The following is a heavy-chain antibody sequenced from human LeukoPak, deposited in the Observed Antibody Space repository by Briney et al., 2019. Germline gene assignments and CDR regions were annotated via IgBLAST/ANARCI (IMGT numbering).Heavy chain of an antibody. Sequence: AASVKVSCKASGYTFTGYYMHWVRQAPGQGLEWMGWINPNSGGTNYAQKFQGRVTMTRDTSISTAYMELRSLRSDDTAVYYCPSFPYGSASYYSWFAPWGQGTLVTVSS. CDR2: INPNSGGT. J-gene: IGHJ5*02. CDR3: PSFPYGSASYYSWFAP. CDR1: GYTFTGYY. D-gene: IGHD3-10*01. V-gene: IGHV1-2*02.